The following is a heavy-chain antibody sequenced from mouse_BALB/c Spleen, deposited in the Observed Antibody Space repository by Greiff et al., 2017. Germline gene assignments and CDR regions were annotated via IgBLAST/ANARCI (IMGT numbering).Heavy chain of an antibody. D-gene: IGHD2-1*01. V-gene: IGHV1-36*01. CDR2: VNPYNGGT. CDR1: GYTFTDYY. J-gene: IGHJ3*01. CDR3: NALYGISWFAY. Sequence: VQLQQSGPELVKPGASVKMSCKASGYTFTDYYMDWVKQSHGESFEWIGRVNPYNGGTSYNQKFKGKATMTADTSSNTAYLQLSSLTSEDTAVYYCNALYGISWFAYWGQGTLVTVSA.